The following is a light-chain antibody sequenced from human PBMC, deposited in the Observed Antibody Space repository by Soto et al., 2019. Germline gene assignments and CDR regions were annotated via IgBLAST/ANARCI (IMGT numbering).Light chain of an antibody. CDR1: QSVSSD. CDR2: GAS. CDR3: QQYNTLHPKMA. V-gene: IGKV3-15*01. Sequence: EVLVTQSQATLSVFPGEPATLSCRARQSVSSDLAWYQQRPGQAPRLLIYGASTRATGIPARFRGSGSGTEFRLTISRLQSEDFATYYCQQYNTLHPKMAFGRGTKVEIK. J-gene: IGKJ1*01.